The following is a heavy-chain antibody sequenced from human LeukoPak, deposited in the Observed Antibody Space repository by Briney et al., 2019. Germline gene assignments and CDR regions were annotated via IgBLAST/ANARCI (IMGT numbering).Heavy chain of an antibody. Sequence: GASVKVSCKASGYTFTGYYMHWVRQAPGQGLEWMGWINPNSGGTNYAQKFQGRVTMTRDTSISTAYMELSRLRSDDTAVYYCARASETAAARHFQHWGQGTLVTVSS. CDR2: INPNSGGT. V-gene: IGHV1-2*02. CDR1: GYTFTGYY. D-gene: IGHD6-13*01. CDR3: ARASETAAARHFQH. J-gene: IGHJ1*01.